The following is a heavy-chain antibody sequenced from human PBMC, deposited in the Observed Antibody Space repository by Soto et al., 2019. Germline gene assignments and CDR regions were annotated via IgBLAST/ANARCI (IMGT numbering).Heavy chain of an antibody. J-gene: IGHJ6*02. Sequence: QVQLQESAPGLVKPSETLSLSCTASGGSVSGGSYYWSWMRQPPGKGLEWIENIYHSGSTNYKPSPMSRVTISVDTSKKQFSLRLSSVTAADTAVYYYARNVDFGEEAVWGQGTTVTVSS. CDR3: ARNVDFGEEAV. D-gene: IGHD4-17*01. CDR1: GGSVSGGSYY. V-gene: IGHV4-61*01. CDR2: IYHSGST.